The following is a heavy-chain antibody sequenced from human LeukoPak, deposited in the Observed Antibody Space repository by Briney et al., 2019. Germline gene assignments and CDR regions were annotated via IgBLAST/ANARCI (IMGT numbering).Heavy chain of an antibody. D-gene: IGHD3-3*01. Sequence: ASVKVSCKASGYTFTGYYMHWVRQAPGQGLEWMGWMNPNSGNTGYAQKFQGRVTMTRNTSISTAYMELSSLRSEDTAVYYCARPLMYYDFWSGYKGYYYYGMDVWGQGTTVTVSS. CDR3: ARPLMYYDFWSGYKGYYYYGMDV. CDR1: GYTFTGYY. J-gene: IGHJ6*02. V-gene: IGHV1-8*02. CDR2: MNPNSGNT.